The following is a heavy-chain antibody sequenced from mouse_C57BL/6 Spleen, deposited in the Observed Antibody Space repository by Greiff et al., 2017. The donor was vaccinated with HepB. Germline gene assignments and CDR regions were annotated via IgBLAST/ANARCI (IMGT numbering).Heavy chain of an antibody. Sequence: VQLQQSGPELVKPGASVKISCKASGYTFTDYYMNWVKQSHGKSLEWIGDINPNNGGTSYTQKFKGKATLTVDQSSSTAYMELRSLTSEDSAVYYCARSNWDDWFAYWGQGTLVTVSA. CDR2: INPNNGGT. CDR1: GYTFTDYY. D-gene: IGHD4-1*01. V-gene: IGHV1-26*01. J-gene: IGHJ3*01. CDR3: ARSNWDDWFAY.